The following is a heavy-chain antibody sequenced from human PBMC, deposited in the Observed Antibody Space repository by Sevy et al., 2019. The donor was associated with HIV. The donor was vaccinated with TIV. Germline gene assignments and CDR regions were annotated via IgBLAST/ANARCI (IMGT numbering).Heavy chain of an antibody. CDR1: GFTFSNYW. J-gene: IGHJ4*02. V-gene: IGHV3-7*03. CDR3: ARESPGETYGYNTFDY. Sequence: GGSLRLSCAASGFTFSNYWMSWARQVSGKGLEWVGNIKPDGTEKYYVDSMKGRFTISRDNAENSVFLQMDGLRVEDTGGYYRARESPGETYGYNTFDYWGQGTLVTVSS. CDR2: IKPDGTEK. D-gene: IGHD1-1*01.